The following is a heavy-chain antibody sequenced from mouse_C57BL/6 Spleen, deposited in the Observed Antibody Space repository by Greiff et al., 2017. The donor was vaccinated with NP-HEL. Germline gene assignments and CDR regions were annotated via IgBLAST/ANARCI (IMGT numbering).Heavy chain of an antibody. CDR1: GYTFTSYW. J-gene: IGHJ3*01. CDR2: INPSNGGT. CDR3: ARAGEDGVYDYEGAY. D-gene: IGHD2-4*01. V-gene: IGHV1-53*01. Sequence: QVQLQQPGTELVKPGASVKLSCKASGYTFTSYWMHWVKQRPGHGLEWIGNINPSNGGTNYNEKFKSKATLTVDKSSSTAYMQLSSRRSEDSEVYNCARAGEDGVYDYEGAYWGQGTLVTVSA.